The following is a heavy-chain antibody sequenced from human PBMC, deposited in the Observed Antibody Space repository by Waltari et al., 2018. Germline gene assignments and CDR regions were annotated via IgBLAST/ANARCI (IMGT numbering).Heavy chain of an antibody. V-gene: IGHV4-59*08. CDR2: IYYSGST. Sequence: QVQLQESGPGLVKPSETLSLTCTVSGGSISSYYWSWIRQPPGKGLEWIGYIYYSGSTNYNPSRKSRVTISVDTSKNQFSLKLSSVTAADTAVYYCARGPEVLEWLNWFDPWGQGTLVTVSS. D-gene: IGHD3-3*01. CDR3: ARGPEVLEWLNWFDP. J-gene: IGHJ5*02. CDR1: GGSISSYY.